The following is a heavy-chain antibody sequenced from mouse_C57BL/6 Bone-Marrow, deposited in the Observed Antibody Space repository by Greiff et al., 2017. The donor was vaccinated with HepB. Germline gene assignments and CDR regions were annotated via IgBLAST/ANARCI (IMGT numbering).Heavy chain of an antibody. CDR1: GYTFTSYW. V-gene: IGHV1-69*01. CDR3: ASSMYYIFAY. Sequence: VQLQQPGAELVMPGASVKLSCKASGYTFTSYWMHWVKQRPGQGLEWIGEIDPSDSYTNYNQKFKGKSTLTVDKSSSTAYMQLSSLTSEDSAVYYCASSMYYIFAYWGQGTLVTVSA. D-gene: IGHD1-1*01. CDR2: IDPSDSYT. J-gene: IGHJ3*01.